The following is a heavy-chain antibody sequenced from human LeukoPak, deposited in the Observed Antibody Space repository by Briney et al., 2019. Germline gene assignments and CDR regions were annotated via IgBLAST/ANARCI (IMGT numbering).Heavy chain of an antibody. D-gene: IGHD2-15*01. Sequence: PSETLSLTCAVSGGSISSSNCWTWVRQPPGKGLEWIGEIYYSGTTNYNPSLKSRVTISVDKSKNQFSLKVSSVTAADTAVYYCARDQGYCDGGSCYLFDYWGQGTLVTVSS. J-gene: IGHJ4*02. CDR1: GGSISSSNC. CDR3: ARDQGYCDGGSCYLFDY. CDR2: IYYSGTT. V-gene: IGHV4-4*02.